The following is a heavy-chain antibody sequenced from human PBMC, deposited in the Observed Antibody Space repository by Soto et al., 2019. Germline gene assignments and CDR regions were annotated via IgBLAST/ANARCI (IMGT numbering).Heavy chain of an antibody. CDR1: GGSISSGGYY. Sequence: SETLSLTCTVSGGSISSGGYYWSWIRQHPGKGLEWIGYIYYSGSTYYNPSLKSRVTISVDTSKNQFSLKLSSVTAADTAVYYCASGGASMGYGDYVSPFDYWGQGTLVTVSS. J-gene: IGHJ4*02. CDR3: ASGGASMGYGDYVSPFDY. D-gene: IGHD4-17*01. CDR2: IYYSGST. V-gene: IGHV4-31*03.